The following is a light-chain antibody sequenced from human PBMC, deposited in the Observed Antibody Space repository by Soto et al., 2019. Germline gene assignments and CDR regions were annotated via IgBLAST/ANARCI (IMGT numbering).Light chain of an antibody. CDR1: SSDVGAYNY. V-gene: IGLV2-14*01. CDR3: SSYTTSANYV. CDR2: DVS. Sequence: QSVLTQPASVSGSPEQSITISCTGTSSDVGAYNYVSWYQQHPGKAPELMIYDVSNRPSGVSNRFSGSKSGNTASLTISGLQAEDEADYYCSSYTTSANYVFGPGTKVTVL. J-gene: IGLJ1*01.